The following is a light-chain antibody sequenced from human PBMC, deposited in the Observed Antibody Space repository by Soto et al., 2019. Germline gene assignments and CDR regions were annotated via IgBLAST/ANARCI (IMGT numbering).Light chain of an antibody. V-gene: IGKV3-20*01. CDR2: GAS. Sequence: EIVLTQSPATLSLSPGERATLSCRASQSISSNLAWYQQKPGQAPRLLIYGASSRAIGIPDRFSGSGSGTDFTLTISRLEPEDFAVYYCQQYGSSPATFGQGTKVDI. CDR3: QQYGSSPAT. J-gene: IGKJ1*01. CDR1: QSISSN.